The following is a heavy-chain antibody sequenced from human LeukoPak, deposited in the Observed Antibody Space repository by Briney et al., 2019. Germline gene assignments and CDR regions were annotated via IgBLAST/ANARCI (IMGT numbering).Heavy chain of an antibody. CDR2: IYISESS. CDR3: ARRRGYSYGPEYNWFDP. CDR1: GGSISASY. J-gene: IGHJ5*02. V-gene: IGHV4-4*07. Sequence: SETLSLTCTVSGGSISASYWSWIRQPAGKGLEWIGNIYISESSNYNPSLKSRLTMSVDTSKNQFSLKLSSVTAADTAVYYCARRRGYSYGPEYNWFDPWGQGTLVTVSS. D-gene: IGHD5-18*01.